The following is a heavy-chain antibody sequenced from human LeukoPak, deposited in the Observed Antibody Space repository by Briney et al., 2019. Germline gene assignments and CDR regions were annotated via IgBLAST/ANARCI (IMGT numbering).Heavy chain of an antibody. D-gene: IGHD3-10*01. J-gene: IGHJ4*02. CDR2: TSGSGGNP. CDR1: GFAFSSYA. CDR3: AEETGIILVRGAVDY. V-gene: IGHV3-23*01. Sequence: PSGGSLRLSCAASGFAFSSYAMSWVRQAPGKGLEWVSVTSGSGGNPYYADSVKGRFTISRDNSKNTLYLHMNSLRAEDTALYYCAEETGIILVRGAVDYWGQGTLVTVSS.